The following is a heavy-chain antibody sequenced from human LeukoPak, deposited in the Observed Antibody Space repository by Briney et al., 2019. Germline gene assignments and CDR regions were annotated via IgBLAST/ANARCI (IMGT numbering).Heavy chain of an antibody. J-gene: IGHJ4*02. CDR2: IYYSGST. Sequence: SETLSLTCTVSGGSISSSSYYWGWIRQPPGKGLEWIGSIYYSGSTYYNPSLKSRVTISVDTSKNQFSLKLSSVTAADTAVYYCARERAGVIRLWVFDYWGQGTLVTVSS. CDR1: GGSISSSSYY. CDR3: ARERAGVIRLWVFDY. V-gene: IGHV4-39*07. D-gene: IGHD4/OR15-4a*01.